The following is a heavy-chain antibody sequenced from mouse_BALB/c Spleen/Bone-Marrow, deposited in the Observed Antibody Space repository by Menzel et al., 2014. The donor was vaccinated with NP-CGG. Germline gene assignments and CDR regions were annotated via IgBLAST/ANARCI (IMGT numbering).Heavy chain of an antibody. J-gene: IGHJ1*01. CDR2: IDPANGNT. Sequence: EVHLVESGAELVKPGASVKLSCTAPGFNIKDTYMHWVKQRPEQGLEWIGRIDPANGNTKYDPKFQGKATITADTSSNTAYLQLSSLTSEDTAVYYCARGYGSSYGTGYFDVWGAGTTVTVSS. CDR3: ARGYGSSYGTGYFDV. D-gene: IGHD1-1*01. CDR1: GFNIKDTY. V-gene: IGHV14-3*02.